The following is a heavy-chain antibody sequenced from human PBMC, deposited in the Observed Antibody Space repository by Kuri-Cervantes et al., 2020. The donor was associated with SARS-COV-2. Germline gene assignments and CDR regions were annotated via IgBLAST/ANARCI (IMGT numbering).Heavy chain of an antibody. J-gene: IGHJ4*02. V-gene: IGHV3-30-3*01. CDR3: ARDGYCSSTSCYTDY. Sequence: GGSLRLSCAASGFTFSGYAMHWVRQAPGKGLEWVAVISYDGSNKYYADSVKGRFTTSRDNAKNSLYLQMNSLRAEDTAVYYCARDGYCSSTSCYTDYWGQGTLVTVSS. CDR2: ISYDGSNK. D-gene: IGHD2-2*02. CDR1: GFTFSGYA.